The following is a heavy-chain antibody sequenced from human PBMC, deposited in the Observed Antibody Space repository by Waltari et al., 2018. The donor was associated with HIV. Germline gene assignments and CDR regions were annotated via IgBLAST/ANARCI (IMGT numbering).Heavy chain of an antibody. CDR3: ARFDGGNSEVYH. J-gene: IGHJ4*02. CDR1: GFTFRSFS. CDR2: IDSSNTYI. V-gene: IGHV3-21*01. Sequence: EVQLVESGVGLVKPGGSLVLCFDALGFTFRSFSRIWVRQAQGGGLEWVASIDSSNTYIHYADSVRGRFTISGDNAKNSLYLQMNSLRAEDTALYYCARFDGGNSEVYHWGQGTLVTVSS. D-gene: IGHD2-21*01.